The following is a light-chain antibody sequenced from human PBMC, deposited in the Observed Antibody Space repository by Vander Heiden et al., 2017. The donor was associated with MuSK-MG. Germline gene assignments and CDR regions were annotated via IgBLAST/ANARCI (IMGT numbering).Light chain of an antibody. CDR1: QSISSY. CDR3: QWSDSTALT. Sequence: DIQMTQSPSSLSASVGDRVTITCRASQSISSYLNWYQQKPGKAPKLLIYVASSLQSRVPSRFTGTASRTDFTLSISRLQPEDIATYYSQWSDSTALTFGPGTRMEIK. V-gene: IGKV1-39*01. J-gene: IGKJ5*01. CDR2: VAS.